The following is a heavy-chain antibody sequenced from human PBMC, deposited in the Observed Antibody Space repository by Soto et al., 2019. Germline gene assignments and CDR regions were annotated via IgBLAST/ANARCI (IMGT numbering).Heavy chain of an antibody. J-gene: IGHJ1*01. D-gene: IGHD4-4*01. Sequence: SETLSLTCTVSGGSISSYYGSWIRQPPGKGLEWIGYIYYSGSTNYNPSLKSRVTISVDTSKNQFSLKLSSVTAADTAVYYCARVSGMTTVNVRYFQHWGQGTLVTVSS. CDR3: ARVSGMTTVNVRYFQH. CDR2: IYYSGST. V-gene: IGHV4-59*01. CDR1: GGSISSYY.